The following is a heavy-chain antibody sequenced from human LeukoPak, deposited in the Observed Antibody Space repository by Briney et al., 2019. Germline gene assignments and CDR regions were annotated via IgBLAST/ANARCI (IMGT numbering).Heavy chain of an antibody. CDR2: ISSSSSYI. Sequence: GGSLRLSCAASGFTFSSYSMNWVRQAPGKGLEWVSSISSSSSYIYYADSVKGRFTISRDNAKNSLYLQMNSLRAEDTAVYYCARRRIAARVFDPWGQGTLVTVSS. CDR3: ARRRIAARVFDP. V-gene: IGHV3-21*01. CDR1: GFTFSSYS. J-gene: IGHJ5*02. D-gene: IGHD6-6*01.